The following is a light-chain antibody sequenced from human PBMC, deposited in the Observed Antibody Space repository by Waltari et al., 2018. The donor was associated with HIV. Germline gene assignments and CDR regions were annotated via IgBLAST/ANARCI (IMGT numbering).Light chain of an antibody. Sequence: AIQLTQSPSSPSASVGDRVTITCRASQGISSALAWYQQKPGKVPKLLIYDASSLESGVPSRFSGSGSGTDFTLTISSLQPEDFATYYCQQSKNYPFTFGPGTKVDIK. CDR1: QGISSA. CDR2: DAS. CDR3: QQSKNYPFT. J-gene: IGKJ3*01. V-gene: IGKV1D-13*01.